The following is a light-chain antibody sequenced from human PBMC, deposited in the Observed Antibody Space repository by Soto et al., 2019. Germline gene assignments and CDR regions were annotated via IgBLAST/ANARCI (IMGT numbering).Light chain of an antibody. CDR1: SSDVGGYNY. V-gene: IGLV2-8*01. CDR2: EVF. CDR3: SSYAGTNNYV. J-gene: IGLJ1*01. Sequence: QSALTQPPSASESPGQSVTISCTGTSSDVGGYNYVSWYQQHPGKAPKLMTYEVFKRPSGVPDRFSGSKSGNTASLTVSGLQAEDEADYYCSSYAGTNNYVFGTGTKVTVL.